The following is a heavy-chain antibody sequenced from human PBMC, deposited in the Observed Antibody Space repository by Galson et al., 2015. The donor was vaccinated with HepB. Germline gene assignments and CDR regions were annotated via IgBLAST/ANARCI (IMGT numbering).Heavy chain of an antibody. V-gene: IGHV3-21*01. CDR3: ARDREQQLALYYFDY. CDR2: ISSSSSYI. Sequence: SLRLSCAASGFTFSSYSMNWVRQAPGKGLEWVSSISSSSSYIYYADSVKGRFTISRDNAKNSLYLQMNSLRAEDTAVYYCARDREQQLALYYFDYWGQGTLVTVSS. D-gene: IGHD6-13*01. CDR1: GFTFSSYS. J-gene: IGHJ4*02.